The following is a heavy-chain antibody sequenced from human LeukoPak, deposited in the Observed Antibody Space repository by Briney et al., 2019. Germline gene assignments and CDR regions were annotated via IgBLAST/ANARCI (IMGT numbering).Heavy chain of an antibody. Sequence: SETLSLTCTVSGGSISSYYWGWIRQPAGKGLEWIGRIYTSGSTNYNPSLKSRVTMSVDTSKNQFSLKLSSVTAADTAVYYCARQPDYGDTRLDYWGQGTLVTVSS. V-gene: IGHV4-4*07. D-gene: IGHD4-17*01. CDR1: GGSISSYY. CDR2: IYTSGST. CDR3: ARQPDYGDTRLDY. J-gene: IGHJ4*02.